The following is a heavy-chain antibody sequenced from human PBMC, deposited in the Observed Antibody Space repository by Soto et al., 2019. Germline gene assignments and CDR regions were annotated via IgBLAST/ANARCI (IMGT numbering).Heavy chain of an antibody. D-gene: IGHD6-13*01. CDR1: GFTFSSYS. J-gene: IGHJ5*02. CDR2: ISSSSSYI. Sequence: EVQLVESGGGLVKPGGSLRLSCAASGFTFSSYSMNWVRQAPGKGLEWVSSISSSSSYIYYADSVKGRFTISRDNAKNSLYLQMNSLRAEDTAVYYCASGAGAAAGPLGNNWFDPGGQGTLVTVSS. V-gene: IGHV3-21*01. CDR3: ASGAGAAAGPLGNNWFDP.